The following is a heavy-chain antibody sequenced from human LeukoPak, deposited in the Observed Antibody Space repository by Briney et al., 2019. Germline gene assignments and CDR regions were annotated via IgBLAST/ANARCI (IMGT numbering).Heavy chain of an antibody. J-gene: IGHJ4*02. Sequence: PGGSLRLSCATSGFTFSSYAMTWVRQAPGKGLEWVSAISGSGGSTYYADSVKGRFTISRDNSKNTLYLQMNSLRVEDTAVYSCAKGGGYCSSATCWYYFDSWGQGTLVTVSS. CDR1: GFTFSSYA. CDR3: AKGGGYCSSATCWYYFDS. D-gene: IGHD2-2*01. CDR2: ISGSGGST. V-gene: IGHV3-23*01.